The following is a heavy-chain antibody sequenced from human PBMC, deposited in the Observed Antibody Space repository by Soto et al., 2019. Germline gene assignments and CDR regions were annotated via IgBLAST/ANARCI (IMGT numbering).Heavy chain of an antibody. V-gene: IGHV3-23*01. CDR2: ISGSGGST. J-gene: IGHJ2*01. CDR3: AKSSPLSRSSSGWYFDL. CDR1: GFTFSSYA. Sequence: EVQLLESGGGLVQPGGSLRLSCAASGFTFSSYAMSWVRQAPGKGLEWVSAISGSGGSTYYADSVKGRFTISRDNSKNTFYLQMNSPRAEDTAVYYCAKSSPLSRSSSGWYFDLWGRGALVVVSS. D-gene: IGHD6-6*01.